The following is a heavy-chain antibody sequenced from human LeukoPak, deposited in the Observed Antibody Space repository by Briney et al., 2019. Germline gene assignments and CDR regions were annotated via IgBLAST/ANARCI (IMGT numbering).Heavy chain of an antibody. CDR1: GGSISSSSYY. V-gene: IGHV4-61*05. J-gene: IGHJ4*02. CDR2: IYSSGST. D-gene: IGHD3-22*01. CDR3: ARGRTDYYDSSGSRGDY. Sequence: PSETLSLTCTVSGGSISSSSYYWAWIRQPPGKGLEWIGRIYSSGSTNYNPSLKSRVTMSVETSKNQFSLKLNSVTAADTAVYYCARGRTDYYDSSGSRGDYRGQGTLVTVSS.